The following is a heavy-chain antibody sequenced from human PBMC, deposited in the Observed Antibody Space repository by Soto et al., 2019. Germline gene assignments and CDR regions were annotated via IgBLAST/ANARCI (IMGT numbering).Heavy chain of an antibody. CDR3: ARDSRGTVTPGAFDI. D-gene: IGHD4-17*01. V-gene: IGHV3-21*01. J-gene: IGHJ3*02. CDR1: GFHFSTYR. Sequence: GGSLRLSCAASGFHFSTYRMSWVRRAPGQGLEWVSSITANSDYTYHADSLKGRFTISRDNAKSSLYLQMNNLRADDTAVYYCARDSRGTVTPGAFDIWGQGTMVTVSS. CDR2: ITANSDYT.